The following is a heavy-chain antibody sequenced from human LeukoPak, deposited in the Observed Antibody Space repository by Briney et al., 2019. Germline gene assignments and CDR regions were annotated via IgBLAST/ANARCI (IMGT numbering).Heavy chain of an antibody. D-gene: IGHD1-26*01. J-gene: IGHJ3*02. CDR2: IYTSGSA. CDR3: ASSGSYYYPPRDDAFDI. Sequence: SETLSLTCTVSGGSINSYYWSWIRQPAGKGLEWIGRIYTSGSANYNPSLKSRVTISVDTSKNQFSLKLSSVTAADTAVYYCASSGSYYYPPRDDAFDIWGQGTMVTVSS. V-gene: IGHV4-4*07. CDR1: GGSINSYY.